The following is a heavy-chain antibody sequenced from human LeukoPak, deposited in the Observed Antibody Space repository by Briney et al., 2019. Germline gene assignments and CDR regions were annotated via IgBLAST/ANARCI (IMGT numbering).Heavy chain of an antibody. Sequence: SVKVSCKASGGTFSSYAISWVRQAPGQGLEWMGGIIPIFGTANYAQKFQGRVTITADESTSTAYMELRSLRSDDTAVYYCARESAETIFGVVTVYYYYGMDVWGQGTTVTVSS. V-gene: IGHV1-69*01. D-gene: IGHD3-3*01. CDR3: ARESAETIFGVVTVYYYYGMDV. CDR2: IIPIFGTA. CDR1: GGTFSSYA. J-gene: IGHJ6*02.